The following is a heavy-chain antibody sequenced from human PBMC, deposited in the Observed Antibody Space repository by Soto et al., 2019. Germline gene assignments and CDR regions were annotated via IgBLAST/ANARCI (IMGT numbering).Heavy chain of an antibody. D-gene: IGHD4-17*01. CDR2: ISYEGITK. CDR3: AKTGREHGDPPNDY. J-gene: IGHJ4*02. CDR1: GFTFSSDA. Sequence: QVQLVESGGGVVQPGRSLRLSCAASGFTFSSDAMHWVRQAPGKGLERVTVISYEGITKYYADSVKGRFTISRDNSKNTLYLEMDSLGGEYTAVYDCAKTGREHGDPPNDYWGQGTLVTVSS. V-gene: IGHV3-30*18.